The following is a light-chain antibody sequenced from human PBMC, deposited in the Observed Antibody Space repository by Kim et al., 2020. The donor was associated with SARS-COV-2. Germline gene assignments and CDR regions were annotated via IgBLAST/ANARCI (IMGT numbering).Light chain of an antibody. CDR3: QQYYGWPLT. J-gene: IGKJ4*01. Sequence: VSPGRRATLSCRATHSLYNHLTWYQQNPDQAPRLLIYDASTRATGLPARFSGSGSGTEFTLTISSLQSEDFAVYYCQQYYGWPLTFGGGTKVEIK. CDR1: HSLYNH. CDR2: DAS. V-gene: IGKV3-15*01.